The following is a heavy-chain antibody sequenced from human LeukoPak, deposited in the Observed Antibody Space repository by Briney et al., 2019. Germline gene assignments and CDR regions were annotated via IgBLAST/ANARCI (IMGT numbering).Heavy chain of an antibody. CDR1: GGSISSYY. CDR2: IYTSGST. CDR3: ARATREAEEAYYFDY. V-gene: IGHV4-4*07. J-gene: IGHJ4*02. Sequence: SETLSLTCTVSGGSISSYYWSWIRQPAGKGLEWIGRIYTSGSTNYNPSLKSRVTMSVDTSKNQFSLKLSSVTAADTAVYYCARATREAEEAYYFDYWGQGTLVTVSS. D-gene: IGHD5-12*01.